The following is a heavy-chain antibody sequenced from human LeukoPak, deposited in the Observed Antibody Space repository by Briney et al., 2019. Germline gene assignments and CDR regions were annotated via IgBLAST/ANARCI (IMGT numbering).Heavy chain of an antibody. CDR2: ISSSGSTI. CDR1: GFTFSDYY. CDR3: ARDKDIAAAGPPNY. V-gene: IGHV3-11*04. Sequence: PGGSLRLSCAASGFTFSDYYMSWIRQAPGKGLEWVSYISSSGSTIYYADSVKGRFTISRDNAKNSLYLQMNSLRAEGTAVYYCARDKDIAAAGPPNYWGQGTLVTVSS. J-gene: IGHJ4*02. D-gene: IGHD6-13*01.